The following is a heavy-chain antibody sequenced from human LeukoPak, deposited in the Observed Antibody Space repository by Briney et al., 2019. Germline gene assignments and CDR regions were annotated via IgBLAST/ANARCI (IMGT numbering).Heavy chain of an antibody. D-gene: IGHD1-26*01. J-gene: IGHJ4*02. CDR1: GFTFSTCS. V-gene: IGHV3-21*01. CDR2: ISGSSYHI. CDR3: ASGTIVGARGADN. Sequence: GGSLRLSCAASGFTFSTCSMKWVRQAPGKALEWVSSISGSSYHIYYADSVMGRFTISRDNANNLLYLQVNSLRAEDTAVYYCASGTIVGARGADNWGQGTLVTVSS.